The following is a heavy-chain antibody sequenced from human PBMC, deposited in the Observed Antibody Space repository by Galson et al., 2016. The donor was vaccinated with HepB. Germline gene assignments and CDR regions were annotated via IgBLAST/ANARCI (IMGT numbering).Heavy chain of an antibody. CDR2: MSYDASNK. V-gene: IGHV3-30*18. D-gene: IGHD2-8*02. CDR3: AKSLELYRLGLYDYYGMDV. J-gene: IGHJ6*04. CDR1: GFTFSNYA. Sequence: SLRLSCAASGFTFSNYAMHWVRQAPGKGLEWVAVMSYDASNKYYADSVKGRFTISRDNSKNTLYLQMNSLRAEDTAVYYCAKSLELYRLGLYDYYGMDVWGKGTTVTVSS.